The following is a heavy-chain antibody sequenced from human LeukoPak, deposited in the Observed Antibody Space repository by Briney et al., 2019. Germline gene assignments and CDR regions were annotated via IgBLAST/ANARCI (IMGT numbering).Heavy chain of an antibody. CDR1: GFTFSDYY. D-gene: IGHD6-13*01. Sequence: GGSLRLSCAASGFTFSDYYMSWVRQAPGKGLEGVSDISGGGTTIYYADSVKGRFTISRDNAKNSLYLQMNSLRAEDTAVYYCARDRTSSSWRPDSFDIWGQGTMVTVSP. CDR2: ISGGGTTI. J-gene: IGHJ3*02. V-gene: IGHV3-11*01. CDR3: ARDRTSSSWRPDSFDI.